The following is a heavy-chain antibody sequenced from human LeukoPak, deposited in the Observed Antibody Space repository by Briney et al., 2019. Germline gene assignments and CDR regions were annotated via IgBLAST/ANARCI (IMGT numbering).Heavy chain of an antibody. J-gene: IGHJ3*02. CDR3: ARERDCSSTSCYPPDAFDI. D-gene: IGHD2-2*01. Sequence: ASVKVSCKASGGTFSSYAISWVRQAPGQGLEWMGGIIPIFGTAYYAQKFQGRVTITADESTSTAYMELSSLRSEDTAVYYCARERDCSSTSCYPPDAFDIWGQGTMVTVSS. V-gene: IGHV1-69*01. CDR2: IIPIFGTA. CDR1: GGTFSSYA.